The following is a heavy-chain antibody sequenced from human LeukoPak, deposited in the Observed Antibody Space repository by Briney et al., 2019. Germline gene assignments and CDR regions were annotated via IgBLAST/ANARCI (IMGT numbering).Heavy chain of an antibody. V-gene: IGHV1-8*01. CDR1: GYTFTSYD. J-gene: IGHJ6*04. D-gene: IGHD4-11*01. CDR2: MNPNSGNT. Sequence: GASVKVSCKASGYTFTSYDINWVRQATGQGLEWMGWMNPNSGNTGYAQKFQGRVTMTRNTSISTAYMELSSLRSEDTAVYYCARVASVKLQCGMDVWGKGTTVTVSS. CDR3: ARVASVKLQCGMDV.